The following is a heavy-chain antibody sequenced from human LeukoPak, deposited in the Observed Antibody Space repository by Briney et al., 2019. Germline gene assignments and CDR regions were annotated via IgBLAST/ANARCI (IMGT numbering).Heavy chain of an antibody. J-gene: IGHJ4*02. V-gene: IGHV4-39*01. CDR1: GGSISSSSYY. D-gene: IGHD3-10*01. Sequence: SETLSLTCTVSGGSISSSSYYWGWIRQPPGKGLEWIGSIYYSGSTYYNPSLKSRVTISVDTSKNQFSLKLSSVTAADTAVYYCARGYYYGSERGDFDYWGQGTLVTVSS. CDR2: IYYSGST. CDR3: ARGYYYGSERGDFDY.